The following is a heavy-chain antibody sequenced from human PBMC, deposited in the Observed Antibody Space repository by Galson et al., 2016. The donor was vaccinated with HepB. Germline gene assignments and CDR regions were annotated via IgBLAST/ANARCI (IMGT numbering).Heavy chain of an antibody. Sequence: SLRLSCAASGFTFSTYAMNWVRQAPGKGLEWVASISGSGGSTYYADSVKGRFTISRDNSKNTLYLQLNSLRAEDTAVFYCAKVTVWGQYYFDHWGRGTLVTVSS. D-gene: IGHD1-26*01. J-gene: IGHJ4*02. CDR2: ISGSGGST. CDR1: GFTFSTYA. V-gene: IGHV3-23*01. CDR3: AKVTVWGQYYFDH.